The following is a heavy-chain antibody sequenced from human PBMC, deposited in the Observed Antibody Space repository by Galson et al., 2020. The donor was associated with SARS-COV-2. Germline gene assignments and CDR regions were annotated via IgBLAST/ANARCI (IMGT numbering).Heavy chain of an antibody. CDR2: INGDGAST. Sequence: LSLTCAASGFTFSRYGMNWVRQAPGKGLEWVSLINGDGASTYYAASVKGRFTISRDNSKNTLYLQMNSLRGEDTAVYYCAPGPSFDSWGQGTLVPVSS. D-gene: IGHD7-27*01. CDR1: GFTFSRYG. V-gene: IGHV3-23*01. CDR3: APGPSFDS. J-gene: IGHJ4*02.